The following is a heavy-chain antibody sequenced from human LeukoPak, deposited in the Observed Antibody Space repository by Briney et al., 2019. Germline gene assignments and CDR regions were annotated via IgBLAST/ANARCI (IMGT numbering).Heavy chain of an antibody. CDR1: GVTFGDYG. CDR2: ITRKCDTT. CDR3: ARGYNHGPIDM. D-gene: IGHD2-2*02. V-gene: IGHV3-20*04. Sequence: PGGSLRLSCEASGVTFGDYGMSWVRQGRGKGLEWVSGITRKCDTTSYADSVNGRFTISRDNAKNCLYLQMNSLRAEDTAFYYCARGYNHGPIDMWGQGTLVTVSS. J-gene: IGHJ3*02.